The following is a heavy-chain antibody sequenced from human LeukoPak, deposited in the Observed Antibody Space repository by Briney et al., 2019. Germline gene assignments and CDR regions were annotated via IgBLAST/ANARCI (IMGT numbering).Heavy chain of an antibody. CDR3: ARGGPVPMAHFDY. CDR2: IYYSGST. CDR1: GGSINSYY. Sequence: SETLSLTCTVSGGSINSYYWSWIRQPPGKGLEWIGSIYYSGSTSYNPSLKSRVTMSVDTSKNQFYLRLSSVSAADTAVYYCARGGPVPMAHFDYWGQGSLVTVSS. J-gene: IGHJ4*02. D-gene: IGHD3-10*01. V-gene: IGHV4-59*08.